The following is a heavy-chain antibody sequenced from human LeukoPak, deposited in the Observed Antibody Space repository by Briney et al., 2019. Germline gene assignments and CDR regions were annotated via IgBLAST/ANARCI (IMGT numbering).Heavy chain of an antibody. Sequence: SVQVSCRASGYTFTSYYMHWGRQGPGQGLEWVGWINPNSDVTNYGQKFQGRVTMTRGTSISTAYMELSSLRSDDTAVYYCAREYYYESSDYYVVLSGAFDIWGQGTMVTVSS. CDR2: INPNSDVT. CDR3: AREYYYESSDYYVVLSGAFDI. J-gene: IGHJ3*02. V-gene: IGHV1-2*02. D-gene: IGHD3-22*01. CDR1: GYTFTSYY.